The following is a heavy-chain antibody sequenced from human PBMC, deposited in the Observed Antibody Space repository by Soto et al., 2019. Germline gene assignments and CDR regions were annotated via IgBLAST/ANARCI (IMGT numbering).Heavy chain of an antibody. CDR2: ITSDGRVK. D-gene: IGHD3-16*01. J-gene: IGHJ4*02. CDR1: GFTFSYHA. CDR3: ARDLGTHGLPLDI. V-gene: IGHV3-30*04. Sequence: QVQLVESGGGVVRPGRSLRLSCAASGFTFSYHAMHWVRQAPGKGLEWVAVITSDGRVKYYPDSVKGRFTISRDNAQNILYLQMNSLRSEDSAVYHCARDLGTHGLPLDIWGLGTLVTVSS.